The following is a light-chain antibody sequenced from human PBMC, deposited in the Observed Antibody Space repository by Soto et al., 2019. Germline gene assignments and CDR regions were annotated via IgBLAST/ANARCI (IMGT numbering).Light chain of an antibody. J-gene: IGLJ3*02. CDR3: SSYAGSKNLGV. V-gene: IGLV2-8*01. CDR2: EVS. Sequence: QSALTQPPSASGSPGQSVTISCTGTSSDVGGYNDVSWYQQHPGNAPKLMIYEVSKRPSGVPDRFSGSKSGNTASLTVSGLQAEDEADYYCSSYAGSKNLGVFGGGTKVTVL. CDR1: SSDVGGYND.